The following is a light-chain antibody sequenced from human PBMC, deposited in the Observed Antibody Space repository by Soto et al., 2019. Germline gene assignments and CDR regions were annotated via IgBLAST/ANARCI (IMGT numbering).Light chain of an antibody. Sequence: DIKLTQSPSSVSASVGDRVTITCRASQGVSSWLAWYQQKPGKAPKLLISAASTLQHGVPSRFSGSGSGTDFTLTISSLQPEDFVTYYCQQANSFPITFGQGTRLDIK. CDR2: AAS. V-gene: IGKV1-12*01. CDR3: QQANSFPIT. J-gene: IGKJ5*01. CDR1: QGVSSW.